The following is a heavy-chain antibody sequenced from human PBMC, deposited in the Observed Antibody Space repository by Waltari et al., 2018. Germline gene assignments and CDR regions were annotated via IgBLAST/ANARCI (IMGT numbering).Heavy chain of an antibody. D-gene: IGHD3-22*01. CDR3: ARGGNYYDSSGYPLDY. CDR2: VYVSGTT. CDR1: GGSMSSGNYY. V-gene: IGHV4-61*02. J-gene: IGHJ4*02. Sequence: QVQLQESGPGLVKPSQTLSLTGTGSGGSMSSGNYYWSWIRQPAGKGLEWIGHVYVSGTTNYNPSLKSRVTISVDTSKTQFSLKLNSVTAADTAMYYCARGGNYYDSSGYPLDYWGQGTLVTVSS.